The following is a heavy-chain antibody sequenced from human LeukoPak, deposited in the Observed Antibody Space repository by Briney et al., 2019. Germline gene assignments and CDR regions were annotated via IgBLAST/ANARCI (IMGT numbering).Heavy chain of an antibody. J-gene: IGHJ4*02. D-gene: IGHD3-22*01. V-gene: IGHV1-24*01. CDR1: GYTLTELS. CDR3: ATERISSGYYYQFDY. CDR2: FDPEDGET. Sequence: ASVTVPCTVSGYTLTELSMHWVRQAPGKGLEWMGGFDPEDGETIYAQKFQGRVTMTEDTSTDTAYMELSSLRSEDTAVYYCATERISSGYYYQFDYWGQGTLVTVSS.